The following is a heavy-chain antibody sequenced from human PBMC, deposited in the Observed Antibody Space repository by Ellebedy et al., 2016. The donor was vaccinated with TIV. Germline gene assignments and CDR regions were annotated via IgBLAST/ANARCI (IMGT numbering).Heavy chain of an antibody. CDR3: ARDPGYCSGGSCYPNYYYYGMDV. CDR2: ISSSSSYI. J-gene: IGHJ6*02. D-gene: IGHD2-15*01. Sequence: GGSLRLXXAASGFTFSSYSMNWVRQAPGKGLEWVSSISSSSSYIYYADSVKGRFTISRDNAKNSLYLQMNSLRAEDTAVYYCARDPGYCSGGSCYPNYYYYGMDVWGQGTTVTVSS. CDR1: GFTFSSYS. V-gene: IGHV3-21*01.